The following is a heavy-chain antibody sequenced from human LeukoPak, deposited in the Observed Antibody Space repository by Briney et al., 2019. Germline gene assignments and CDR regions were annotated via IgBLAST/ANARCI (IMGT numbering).Heavy chain of an antibody. J-gene: IGHJ4*01. CDR1: GGSISNADYY. D-gene: IGHD6-13*01. CDR2: IFYGERN. CDR3: ARKLPTAAADTRGYFEY. V-gene: IGHV4-39*01. Sequence: PSETLSLTCSVSGGSISNADYYWGWIRQAPGKGLEWIGSIFYGERNHYNPSLKGRATMSVDTSKNQFSLKLTSVTAADAAMYYCARKLPTAAADTRGYFEYWGQGAVVTVSS.